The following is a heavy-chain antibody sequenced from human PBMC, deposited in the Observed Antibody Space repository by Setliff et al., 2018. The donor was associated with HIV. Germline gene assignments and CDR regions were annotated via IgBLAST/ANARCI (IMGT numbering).Heavy chain of an antibody. CDR3: ARGGGGAYYYYYMDV. CDR2: IYYSGSP. J-gene: IGHJ6*03. Sequence: KPSETLSLTCTVSGGSISSGGYYWSWIRQHPGKGLEWIGNIYYSGSPYYNPSLKSRLTMSVDTSKNQFSLRLSSVTAADTAVYYCARGGGGAYYYYYMDVWGKGTTVTVSS. CDR1: GGSISSGGYY. D-gene: IGHD1-26*01. V-gene: IGHV4-31*03.